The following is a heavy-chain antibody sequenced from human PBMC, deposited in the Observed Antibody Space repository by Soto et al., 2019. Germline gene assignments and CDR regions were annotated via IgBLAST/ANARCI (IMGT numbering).Heavy chain of an antibody. CDR3: ARDQGDAFDI. Sequence: LRLSCAASGFTFTSYEMNWVRQAPGKGLEWVSYISSSVNTIYYADSVKGRFTISRVNAKSSLYLQMDSLRAEDTAVYYCARDQGDAFDIWGQGTMVTVSS. CDR2: ISSSVNTI. V-gene: IGHV3-48*03. J-gene: IGHJ3*02. CDR1: GFTFTSYE.